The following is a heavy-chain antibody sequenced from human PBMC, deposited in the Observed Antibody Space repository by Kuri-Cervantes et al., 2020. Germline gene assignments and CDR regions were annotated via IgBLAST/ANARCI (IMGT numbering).Heavy chain of an antibody. CDR2: ISWNSGSI. J-gene: IGHJ3*02. V-gene: IGHV3-9*01. Sequence: SCAASGFTFDDYAMHWVRQAPGKGLEWVSGISWNSGSIGYADSVKGRFTISRDNAKNSLYLQMNSLRAEDTAVYYCARGPPYGDAFDIWGQGTMVTVSS. CDR1: GFTFDDYA. D-gene: IGHD4-17*01. CDR3: ARGPPYGDAFDI.